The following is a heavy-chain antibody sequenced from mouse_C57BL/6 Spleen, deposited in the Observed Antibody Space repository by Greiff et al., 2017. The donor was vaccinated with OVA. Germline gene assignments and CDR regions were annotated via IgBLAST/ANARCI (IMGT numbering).Heavy chain of an antibody. CDR2: ISRGRSTI. D-gene: IGHD1-1*01. CDR3: ARSSYYGSSYYAMDY. J-gene: IGHJ4*01. V-gene: IGHV5-17*01. Sequence: EVKLVESGGGLVKPGGSLKLSCAASGFTFSDYGMHLVRQAPEKGLEWVAYISRGRSTIYYADTVKGRFTISRDNAKNTLFLQMTSLRSEDTAMYYCARSSYYGSSYYAMDYWGQGTSVTVSA. CDR1: GFTFSDYG.